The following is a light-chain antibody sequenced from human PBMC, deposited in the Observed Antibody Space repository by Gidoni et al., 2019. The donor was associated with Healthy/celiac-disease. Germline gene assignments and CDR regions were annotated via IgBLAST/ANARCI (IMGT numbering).Light chain of an antibody. CDR1: ILGDEY. J-gene: IGLJ2*01. V-gene: IGLV3-1*01. CDR2: QDS. CDR3: QAWDSSTVV. Sequence: SYELTQPPSVTVSPGQTASITCSGYILGDEYACWYQQKPGQSPVLVIYQDSKRPSGIPERFSGSNSGNTATLTIRETQAMDEADYYCQAWDSSTVVFGGGTKLTVL.